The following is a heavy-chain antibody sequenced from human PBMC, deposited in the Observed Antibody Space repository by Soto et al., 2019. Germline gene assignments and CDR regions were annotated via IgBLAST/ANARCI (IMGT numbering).Heavy chain of an antibody. Sequence: GSLRLSCAASGFTFSSYAMSWVRQVPGKGLEWVSAISGSGGSTYYADSVKGRFTISRDNSKNTLYLQMNSLRAEDTAVYYCAKEPEYGGDREYFDYWGQGTLVTVSS. CDR3: AKEPEYGGDREYFDY. V-gene: IGHV3-23*01. CDR1: GFTFSSYA. D-gene: IGHD4-17*01. CDR2: ISGSGGST. J-gene: IGHJ4*02.